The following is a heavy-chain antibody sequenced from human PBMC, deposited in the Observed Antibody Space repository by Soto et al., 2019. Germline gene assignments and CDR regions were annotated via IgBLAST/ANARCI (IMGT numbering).Heavy chain of an antibody. CDR2: INPNSGGT. CDR1: GYTFTGYY. J-gene: IGHJ5*02. CDR3: ARRRVILPFDP. V-gene: IGHV1-2*02. Sequence: ASVKVSCKASGYTFTGYYRHWVRQAPGQGLAWMGWINPNSGGTNYAQKFQGRVTMTRDTAISTAYMELSRVRPDDTAVYYCARRRVILPFDPWGQGTLGTVSS.